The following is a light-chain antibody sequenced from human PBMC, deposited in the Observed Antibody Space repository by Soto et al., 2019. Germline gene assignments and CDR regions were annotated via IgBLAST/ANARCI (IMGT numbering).Light chain of an antibody. CDR3: QQYGSSPRA. CDR2: GAS. J-gene: IGKJ1*01. Sequence: ESVLTQSPGTLSLSPGERATLSCRASQSVTSTYLAWYQQKPGQAPRLLIYGASSRATGIPDRFSGSGSGTDFTLTISRLEPEDLAMYYCQQYGSSPRAFGQGTKVEIK. V-gene: IGKV3-20*01. CDR1: QSVTSTY.